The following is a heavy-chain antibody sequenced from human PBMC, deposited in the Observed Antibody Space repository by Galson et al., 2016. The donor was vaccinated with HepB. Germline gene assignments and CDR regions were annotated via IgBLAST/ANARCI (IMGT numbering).Heavy chain of an antibody. CDR2: ITGSGVT. J-gene: IGHJ6*02. Sequence: SLRLSCAASGFTFSNHAMSWVRQAPGKGLEWVSVITGSGVTYDADSVKGRFTISRDNTKNSLYLQMNSLSAEDTAVYYCARYYDILTGYSNYGRDVWDQGTTVTASS. V-gene: IGHV3-23*01. CDR3: ARYYDILTGYSNYGRDV. D-gene: IGHD3-9*01. CDR1: GFTFSNHA.